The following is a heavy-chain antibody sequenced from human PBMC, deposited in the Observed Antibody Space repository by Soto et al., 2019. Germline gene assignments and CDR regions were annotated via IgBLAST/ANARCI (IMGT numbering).Heavy chain of an antibody. Sequence: ASVKVSCKASGYTFTSYGISWVRQAPGQGLEWMGWISAYNGNTNYAQKLQGRVTMTTDTSTSTAYMELRSLRSDDTAVYYCAASTIFGVVTGLYYGMDVWGQGTTVTVSS. CDR2: ISAYNGNT. CDR1: GYTFTSYG. J-gene: IGHJ6*02. D-gene: IGHD3-3*01. V-gene: IGHV1-18*01. CDR3: AASTIFGVVTGLYYGMDV.